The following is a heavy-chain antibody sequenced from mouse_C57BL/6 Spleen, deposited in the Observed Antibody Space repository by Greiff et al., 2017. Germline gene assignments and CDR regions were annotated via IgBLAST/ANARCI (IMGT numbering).Heavy chain of an antibody. D-gene: IGHD1-1*01. CDR2: IDPSDSET. V-gene: IGHV1-52*01. CDR1: GYTFTSYW. CDR3: ARSGGSSYFDY. J-gene: IGHJ2*01. Sequence: QVQLQQPGAELVRPGSSVKLSCKASGYTFTSYWMHWVKQRPIQGLEWIGNIDPSDSETHYNQKFKDKATLTVDKSSSTAYMQLSSLTSEDSAVDYCARSGGSSYFDYWGQGTTLTVSS.